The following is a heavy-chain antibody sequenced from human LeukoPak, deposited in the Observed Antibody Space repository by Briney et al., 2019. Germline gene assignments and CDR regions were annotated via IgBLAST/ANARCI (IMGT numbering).Heavy chain of an antibody. D-gene: IGHD5-24*01. CDR2: IDRNGDST. CDR1: GFTFSSYS. Sequence: PGGSLRLSCAASGFTFSSYSMNWVRQAPGKGREWVSGIDRNGDSTGYADSVEGRFTISRDNAKNSLYLQMDSLRAEDTALYYCARDHKGGDGADAFDIWGHGTMVTVSS. CDR3: ARDHKGGDGADAFDI. J-gene: IGHJ3*02. V-gene: IGHV3-20*04.